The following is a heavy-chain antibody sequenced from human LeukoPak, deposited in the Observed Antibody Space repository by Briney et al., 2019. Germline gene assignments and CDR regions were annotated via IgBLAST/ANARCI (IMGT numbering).Heavy chain of an antibody. J-gene: IGHJ4*02. CDR2: ISSSGSTI. D-gene: IGHD2/OR15-2a*01. CDR1: GFTFSDYY. V-gene: IGHV3-11*01. Sequence: GGSLRLSCAASGFTFSDYYMSWIRQAPGKGREWGSYISSSGSTIYYADSVKGRFTISRDNAKNSLYLQMNSLRAEDTAVYYCARSAGSIASYYLDYWGQGTLVTVSS. CDR3: ARSAGSIASYYLDY.